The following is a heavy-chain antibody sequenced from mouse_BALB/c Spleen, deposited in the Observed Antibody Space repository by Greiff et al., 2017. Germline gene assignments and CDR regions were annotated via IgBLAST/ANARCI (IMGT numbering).Heavy chain of an antibody. V-gene: IGHV1-12*01. D-gene: IGHD1-1*01. CDR3: ARLYYGSSGAMDY. CDR2: IYPGNGDT. Sequence: QVQLKQPGAELVKPGASVKMSCKASGYTFTSYNMHWVKQTPGQGLEWIGAIYPGNGDTSYNQKFKGKATLTADKSSSTAYMQLSSLTSEDSAVYYCARLYYGSSGAMDYWGQGTSVTVSS. J-gene: IGHJ4*01. CDR1: GYTFTSYN.